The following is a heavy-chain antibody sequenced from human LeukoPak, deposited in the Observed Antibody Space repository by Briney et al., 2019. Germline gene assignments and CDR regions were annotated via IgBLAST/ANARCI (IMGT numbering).Heavy chain of an antibody. V-gene: IGHV3-23*01. CDR3: AKDQNAYNYVFDY. J-gene: IGHJ4*02. CDR1: GFTFSSYA. Sequence: GGSLRLSCAASGFTFSSYAMSWVRQAPGKGLEWVSTITGSGGGTYYADSVKGRFSISRDNSKNTLYLQMNSLRAEDTALYYCAKDQNAYNYVFDYWGQGTLVTASS. CDR2: ITGSGGGT. D-gene: IGHD5-24*01.